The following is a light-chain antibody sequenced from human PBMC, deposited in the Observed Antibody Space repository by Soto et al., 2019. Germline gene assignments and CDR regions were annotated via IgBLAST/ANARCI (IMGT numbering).Light chain of an antibody. J-gene: IGKJ2*01. Sequence: EILMTQSPATLSVSPGERATLSCRASQSVNSNLAWYQQKPGQAPRLLIYGASTRATGIPARFSGSGSGTEFTLTISSLQSEDFAVYYCQQRSNWPPYTFGQGTKLEIK. CDR2: GAS. V-gene: IGKV3-15*01. CDR3: QQRSNWPPYT. CDR1: QSVNSN.